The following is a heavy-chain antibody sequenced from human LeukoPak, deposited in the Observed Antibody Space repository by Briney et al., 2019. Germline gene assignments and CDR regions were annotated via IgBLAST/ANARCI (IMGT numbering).Heavy chain of an antibody. J-gene: IGHJ4*02. CDR3: SRGSGWLSVY. D-gene: IGHD6-19*01. V-gene: IGHV3-49*03. Sequence: GRSLRLSCTASGFTFGDYLMRWFRQAPGKGLEWIGFISGGTTEYAASVKGRFTISRDDSTSIAYLQMISLTTEDTAVYYCSRGSGWLSVYWGQGTLVTVSS. CDR2: ISGGTT. CDR1: GFTFGDYL.